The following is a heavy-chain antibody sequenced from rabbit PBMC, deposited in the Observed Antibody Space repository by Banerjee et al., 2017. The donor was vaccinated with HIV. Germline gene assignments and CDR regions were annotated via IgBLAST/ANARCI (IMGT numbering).Heavy chain of an antibody. J-gene: IGHJ3*01. V-gene: IGHV1S47*01. CDR1: GFDFSSYG. CDR3: ARDYGNAGLIQLHL. CDR2: IDPVFGST. D-gene: IGHD6-1*01. Sequence: QEQLVESGGGLVQPGGSLKLSCKASGFDFSSYGVSWVRQAPGKGLEWIGYIDPVFGSTYYASWVNGRFTISSHNAQNTLYLQLNSLTAADTATYFCARDYGNAGLIQLHLWGQGTLVTVS.